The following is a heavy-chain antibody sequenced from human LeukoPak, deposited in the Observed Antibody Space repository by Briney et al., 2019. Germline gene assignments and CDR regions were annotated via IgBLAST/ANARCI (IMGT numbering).Heavy chain of an antibody. D-gene: IGHD3-16*02. CDR3: ARESEERDYVWGTYRYYYMDV. V-gene: IGHV4-61*01. CDR2: IYYSGST. Sequence: SETLSLTCTVSGDSITNDNHYWSWIRQPPGRGLEWIGYIYYSGSTNYNPSLKSRVTISVDTSKNQFSLKLSSVTAADTAVYYCARESEERDYVWGTYRYYYMDVWGKGTTVTVSS. CDR1: GDSITNDNHY. J-gene: IGHJ6*03.